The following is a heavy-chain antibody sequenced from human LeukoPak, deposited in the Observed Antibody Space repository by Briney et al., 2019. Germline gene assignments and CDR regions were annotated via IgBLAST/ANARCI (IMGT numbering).Heavy chain of an antibody. CDR2: INTNTGKP. CDR3: ARGMGTYYSDPWAY. V-gene: IGHV7-4-1*02. J-gene: IGHJ4*02. D-gene: IGHD3-22*01. CDR1: GYTFTGYY. Sequence: ASVKVSCKASGYTFTGYYMHWVRQAPGQGLEWMGWINTNTGKPTYVQGFTGRFVFSLDASVSTAYLQISSLKAEDTAVYYCARGMGTYYSDPWAYWGQGTLVTVSS.